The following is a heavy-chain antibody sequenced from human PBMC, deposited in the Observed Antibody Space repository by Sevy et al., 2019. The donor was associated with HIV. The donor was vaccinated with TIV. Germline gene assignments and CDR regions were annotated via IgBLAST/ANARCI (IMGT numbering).Heavy chain of an antibody. CDR2: IKQDGSEK. D-gene: IGHD5-12*01. V-gene: IGHV3-7*03. Sequence: GGSLGLSCAASGFTFSSYWMSWVRQAPGKGLEWVANIKQDGSEKYYVDSVKGRFTISRDNAKNSLYLQMNSLRAEDTAVYYCARDGYNSQFDYWGQGTLVTVSS. J-gene: IGHJ4*02. CDR1: GFTFSSYW. CDR3: ARDGYNSQFDY.